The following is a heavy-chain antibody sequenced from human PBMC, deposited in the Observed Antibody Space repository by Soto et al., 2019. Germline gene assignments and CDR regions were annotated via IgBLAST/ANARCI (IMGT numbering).Heavy chain of an antibody. D-gene: IGHD3-10*01. CDR1: EGTFNSYT. CDR3: PTSDGSGSRAFDH. J-gene: IGHJ4*02. V-gene: IGHV1-69*02. Sequence: QVQLVQSGAEVKKPGSSVRVSCKASEGTFNSYTINWVRQAPGQGLEWVGRIIPMLGMSNYALRFPGRVTRPDDKSPTPAYVVMNSMRSDDTAVYYCPTSDGSGSRAFDHWGQGTLVTVSA. CDR2: IIPMLGMS.